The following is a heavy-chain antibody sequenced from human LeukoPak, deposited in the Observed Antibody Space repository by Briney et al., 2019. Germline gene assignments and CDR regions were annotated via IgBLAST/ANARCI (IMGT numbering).Heavy chain of an antibody. Sequence: ETLSLTCTVSGGSISSYYWSWTRQPPGKGLEWVASIKQDGSEKYYVDSVKGRFTMSRDNAKNSLYLQMNSLRAEDTAVYYCARGHSSSPNWFDPWGQGTLVTVSS. CDR3: ARGHSSSPNWFDP. D-gene: IGHD6-13*01. CDR2: IKQDGSEK. J-gene: IGHJ5*02. V-gene: IGHV3-7*04. CDR1: GGSISSYY.